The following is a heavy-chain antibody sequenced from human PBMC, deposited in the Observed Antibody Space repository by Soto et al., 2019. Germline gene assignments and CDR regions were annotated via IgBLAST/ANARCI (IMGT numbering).Heavy chain of an antibody. Sequence: PSETLSLTCTVSGGSISSYYWSWIRQPPGKGLEWIGYIYYSGSTNYNPSLKSRVTISVDTSKNQFSLKLSSVTAADTAVYYCARDRRYSYGNNWFDPWGQGTLVTVSS. D-gene: IGHD5-18*01. J-gene: IGHJ5*02. CDR2: IYYSGST. CDR3: ARDRRYSYGNNWFDP. V-gene: IGHV4-59*01. CDR1: GGSISSYY.